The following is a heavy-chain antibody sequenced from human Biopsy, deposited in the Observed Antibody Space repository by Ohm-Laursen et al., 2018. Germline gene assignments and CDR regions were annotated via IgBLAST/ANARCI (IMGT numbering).Heavy chain of an antibody. CDR2: ISYTGYT. CDR1: GGSFTGHY. D-gene: IGHD4-23*01. J-gene: IGHJ4*02. CDR3: ARGSNDFGGLYFPR. V-gene: IGHV4-59*11. Sequence: GTLSLTCTVSGGSFTGHYRGWIRQPPGKGLEWIGHISYTGYTSYNASLKSRVTISVDTSRNHFSLRLSSLTAADTAVYYCARGSNDFGGLYFPRWGQGTLLTVSS.